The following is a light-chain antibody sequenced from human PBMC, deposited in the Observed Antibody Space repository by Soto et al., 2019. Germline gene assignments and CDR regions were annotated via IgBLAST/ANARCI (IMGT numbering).Light chain of an antibody. J-gene: IGKJ4*01. Sequence: EIVLTQSPGTLSLSPGERVTLSCWASQSVSSSSLAWYQQRPGQAPRLLISGASSRATGIPDRFSGSGSGTDFTLTISRLEPEDFAVYYCQQYGNSPLTFGGGTKVEIK. CDR3: QQYGNSPLT. CDR1: QSVSSSS. V-gene: IGKV3-20*01. CDR2: GAS.